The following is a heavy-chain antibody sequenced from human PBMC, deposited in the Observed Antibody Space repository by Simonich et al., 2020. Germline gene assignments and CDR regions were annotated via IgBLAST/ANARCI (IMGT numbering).Heavy chain of an antibody. CDR2: ISGSVGST. J-gene: IGHJ4*02. CDR3: AKRSGVSITGTFDY. D-gene: IGHD1-7*01. Sequence: EVQLLESGGGLVQPGGSLGLSFAASGFTFSGYAMSWVRQAPGKGRGGVPAISGSVGSTYYADSVKGRFTISRDNSKNTLYLQMNSLRAEDTAVYYCAKRSGVSITGTFDYWGQGTLVTVSS. CDR1: GFTFSGYA. V-gene: IGHV3-23*01.